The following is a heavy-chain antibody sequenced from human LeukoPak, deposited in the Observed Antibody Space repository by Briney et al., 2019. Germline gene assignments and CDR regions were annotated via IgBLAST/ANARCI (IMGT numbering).Heavy chain of an antibody. CDR3: ARKDSSGWLGY. CDR2: ISSGSSYI. J-gene: IGHJ4*02. Sequence: GGSLRLSCAASGFTLSRYSMNWVRQAPGKGLEWVSSISSGSSYIYYAGSVKGRFTISRDNAKNSLYLQMNSLRAEDTAVYYCARKDSSGWLGYWGQGTLVTVSS. V-gene: IGHV3-21*01. CDR1: GFTLSRYS. D-gene: IGHD6-19*01.